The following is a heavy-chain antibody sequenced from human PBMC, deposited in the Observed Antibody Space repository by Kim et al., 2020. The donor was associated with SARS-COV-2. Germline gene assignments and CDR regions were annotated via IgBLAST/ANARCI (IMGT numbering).Heavy chain of an antibody. D-gene: IGHD6-13*01. CDR1: GGSISSSSYY. Sequence: SETLSLTCTVSGGSISSSSYYWGWIRQPPGKGLEWIGSIYYSGSTYYNPSLKSRVTISVDTSKNQFSLKLSSVTAADTAVYYCARTEGSSWYLYYYGMDVWGQGTTVTVSS. J-gene: IGHJ6*02. CDR3: ARTEGSSWYLYYYGMDV. V-gene: IGHV4-39*01. CDR2: IYYSGST.